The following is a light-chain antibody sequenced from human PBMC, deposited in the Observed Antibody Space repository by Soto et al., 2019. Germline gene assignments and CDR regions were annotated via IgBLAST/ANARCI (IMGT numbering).Light chain of an antibody. CDR2: KAS. CDR3: QQYSEYLWT. Sequence: DIQMTQSPSTLSASVGDRVTITCRASQSISNLLAWYQQKPGKAPKLLIYKASSLESGVASRFSGSGSGTEFTLTISSLQPGDFATYYCQQYSEYLWTFGQGTKVEIK. V-gene: IGKV1-5*03. CDR1: QSISNL. J-gene: IGKJ1*01.